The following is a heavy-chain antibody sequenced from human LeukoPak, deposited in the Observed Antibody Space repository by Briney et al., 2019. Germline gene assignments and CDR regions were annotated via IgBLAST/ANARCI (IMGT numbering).Heavy chain of an antibody. Sequence: PSETLSLTSTVSGGSISSSSYYWGWIRQPPGKGLEWIGSIYYSGSTYYNPSLKSRVTISVDTSKNQFSLKLSSVTAADTAVYYCARLTMVRGVIILGFDYWGQGTLVTVSS. J-gene: IGHJ4*02. CDR1: GGSISSSSYY. CDR3: ARLTMVRGVIILGFDY. CDR2: IYYSGST. V-gene: IGHV4-39*01. D-gene: IGHD3-10*01.